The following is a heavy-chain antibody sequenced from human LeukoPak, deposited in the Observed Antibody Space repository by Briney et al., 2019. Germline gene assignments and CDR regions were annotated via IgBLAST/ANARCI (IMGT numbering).Heavy chain of an antibody. CDR3: ARGVGATQWLVHDTFDY. Sequence: SETLSLTCTVSGGSISSYYSIWLRQPPGKGLEWIGYIYYSGSTNYNPSLKSRVTISVDTSKNQFSLKLSSVTAADTAVYYCARGVGATQWLVHDTFDYWGQGTLVTVSS. D-gene: IGHD6-19*01. CDR1: GGSISSYY. CDR2: IYYSGST. J-gene: IGHJ4*02. V-gene: IGHV4-59*01.